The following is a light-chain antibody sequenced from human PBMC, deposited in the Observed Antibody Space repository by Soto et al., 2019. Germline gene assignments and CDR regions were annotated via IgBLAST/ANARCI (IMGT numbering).Light chain of an antibody. Sequence: EIVFTQSPRTLYLSPGERATLSCRASQSVSSSYLAWYQQNPGQAPRLLIYDASTRATGIPARFSGRACGTDFTLIISILEHEVFIVYYCQQRSKRPITFGQGTRLE. V-gene: IGKV3D-20*02. CDR3: QQRSKRPIT. CDR1: QSVSSSY. CDR2: DAS. J-gene: IGKJ5*01.